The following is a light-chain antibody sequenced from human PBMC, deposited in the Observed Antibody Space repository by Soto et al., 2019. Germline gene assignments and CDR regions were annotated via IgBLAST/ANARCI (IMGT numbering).Light chain of an antibody. CDR3: QQDGRSPT. CDR1: PTMITPY. Sequence: DIVVTQSPGTLSLSPGERATLSCRTSPTMITPYVSWYQQKPGQAPSLLIYGAFTRAPGTPDRFSGSGAAADFALIISRGDPEVSAVYCCQQDGRSPTFGRGTKVHIK. J-gene: IGKJ3*01. V-gene: IGKV3-20*01. CDR2: GAF.